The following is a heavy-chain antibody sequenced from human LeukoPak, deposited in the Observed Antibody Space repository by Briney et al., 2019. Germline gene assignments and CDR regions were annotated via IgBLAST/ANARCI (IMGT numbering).Heavy chain of an antibody. CDR1: GGSISSYY. J-gene: IGHJ4*02. D-gene: IGHD6-13*01. CDR3: ATGVHGIAAAGDYYFDY. Sequence: PSETLSLTCTVSGGSISSYYWSWIRQPPGKELEWIGYMYYRGNTNYDPSLKSRVTISIDTPNNQFSLKLSSVTAADTAVYCCATGVHGIAAAGDYYFDYWGQGTLVTVSS. CDR2: MYYRGNT. V-gene: IGHV4-59*01.